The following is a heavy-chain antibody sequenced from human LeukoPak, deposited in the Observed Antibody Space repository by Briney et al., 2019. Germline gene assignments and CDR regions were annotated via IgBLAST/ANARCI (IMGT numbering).Heavy chain of an antibody. CDR3: ARLGYSSGWPRGDYYYMDV. D-gene: IGHD6-19*01. CDR1: GGSISSYY. J-gene: IGHJ6*03. Sequence: PSETLSLTCTVSGGSISSYYWSWIRQPPGKGLEWIGYIYYSGSTNYNPSLKSRVTISVDTSKNQFSLKLSSVTAADTAVYYCARLGYSSGWPRGDYYYMDVWGKGTTVTVSS. CDR2: IYYSGST. V-gene: IGHV4-59*01.